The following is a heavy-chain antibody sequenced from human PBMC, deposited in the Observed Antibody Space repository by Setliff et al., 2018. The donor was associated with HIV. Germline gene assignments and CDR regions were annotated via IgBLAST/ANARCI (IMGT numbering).Heavy chain of an antibody. D-gene: IGHD3-22*01. V-gene: IGHV4-30-2*01. Sequence: PSETLSLTCAVSGGSIRSSGYSWSWIRQPPGKGLEWIGYISQSGSTYYNPPLKSRVTISVDRSKNQFSLKLSSVTAADTAVYYCARGPYYYNSSGQISAEYFQHWGQGTLVTV. CDR2: ISQSGST. CDR3: ARGPYYYNSSGQISAEYFQH. J-gene: IGHJ1*01. CDR1: GGSIRSSGYS.